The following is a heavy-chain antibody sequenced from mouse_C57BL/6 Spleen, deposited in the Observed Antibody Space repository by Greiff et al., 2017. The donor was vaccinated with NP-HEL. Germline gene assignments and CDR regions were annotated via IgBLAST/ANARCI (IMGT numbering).Heavy chain of an antibody. CDR3: TGSWFAY. J-gene: IGHJ3*01. CDR2: IDPETGGT. Sequence: QVQLQQSGAELVRPGASVTLSCKASGYTFTDYEMHWVKQTPVHGLEWIGAIDPETGGTAYNQKFKGKAILTADKSSSTAYMEHRSLTSEDSAVYYCTGSWFAYWGQGTLVTVSA. CDR1: GYTFTDYE. V-gene: IGHV1-15*01.